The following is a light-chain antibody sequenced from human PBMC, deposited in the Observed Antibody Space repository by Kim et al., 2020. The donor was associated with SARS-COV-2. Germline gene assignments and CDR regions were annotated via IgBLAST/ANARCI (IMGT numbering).Light chain of an antibody. CDR1: QDIEND. J-gene: IGKJ1*01. Sequence: ASVGDRVTFTCRSRQDIENDLSWYQQKPGQAPKLLIYAASSLQSGVPSRFSGSGSGTDFTLTISSLQPDDFATYYCLQDYKYPWTFGQGTKVDIK. V-gene: IGKV1-6*01. CDR2: AAS. CDR3: LQDYKYPWT.